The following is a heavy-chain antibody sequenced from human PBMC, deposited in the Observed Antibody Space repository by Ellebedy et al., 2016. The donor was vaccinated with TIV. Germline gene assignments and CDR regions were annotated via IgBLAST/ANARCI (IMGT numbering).Heavy chain of an antibody. CDR2: IYSGGTT. Sequence: PGGSLRLSCAASGSTVSSNYMTWVRQAPGKGLEWVSVIYSGGTTHYADSVKGRFTISRDKSKNTMYLQMNSLRAEDTAVYYCAGHGERAMTHWGQGTLVTVSS. CDR1: GSTVSSNY. D-gene: IGHD7-27*01. CDR3: AGHGERAMTH. V-gene: IGHV3-53*01. J-gene: IGHJ4*02.